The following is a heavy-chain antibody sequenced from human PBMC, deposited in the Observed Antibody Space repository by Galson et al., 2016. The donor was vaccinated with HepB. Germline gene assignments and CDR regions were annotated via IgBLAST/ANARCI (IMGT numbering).Heavy chain of an antibody. CDR2: IYSGGTT. Sequence: SLRLSCAASGFTVTTNYMSWVRQAPGKGLEWVSFIYSGGTTYYADSVKGRFTISRDSSTNTLYLQMNSLGAEDTAVYYCARVPGFSWGQGTLVTVSS. CDR3: ARVPGFS. J-gene: IGHJ5*02. V-gene: IGHV3-53*01. CDR1: GFTVTTNY. D-gene: IGHD5-12*01.